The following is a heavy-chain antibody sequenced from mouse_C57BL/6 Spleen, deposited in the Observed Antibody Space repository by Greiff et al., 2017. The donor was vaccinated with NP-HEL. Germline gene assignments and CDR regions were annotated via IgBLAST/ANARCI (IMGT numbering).Heavy chain of an antibody. CDR1: GYAFSSSW. Sequence: QVQLQQSGPELVKPGASVKVSCKASGYAFSSSWMNWVKQRPGKGLEWIGRIYPGDGDTNYNGKFKGKATLTADKSSSTAYMQLSSLTSEDSAVYFCAREGYVNDFDYWGQGTTLTGSS. CDR2: IYPGDGDT. J-gene: IGHJ2*01. CDR3: AREGYVNDFDY. D-gene: IGHD2-1*01. V-gene: IGHV1-82*01.